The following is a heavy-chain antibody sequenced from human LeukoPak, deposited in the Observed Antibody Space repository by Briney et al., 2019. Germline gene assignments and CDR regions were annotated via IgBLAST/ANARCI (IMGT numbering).Heavy chain of an antibody. CDR3: AKDDAWGRYKD. CDR1: GFTFSNYA. V-gene: IGHV3-30*04. D-gene: IGHD3-16*01. CDR2: ISYDDTNK. J-gene: IGHJ1*01. Sequence: GRSLRLSCAASGFTFSNYALHWVRQAPGKGLEWVAVISYDDTNKYYVDSVKGRFTISRDNSKNTVSLQMNSLRGEDTAVYYCAKDDAWGRYKDWGQGTLVTVSS.